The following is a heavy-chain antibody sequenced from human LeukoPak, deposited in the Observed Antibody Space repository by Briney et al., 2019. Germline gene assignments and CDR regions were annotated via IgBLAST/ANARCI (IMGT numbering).Heavy chain of an antibody. J-gene: IGHJ4*02. D-gene: IGHD3-22*01. CDR3: ARGEGYYYDSSGYYNY. Sequence: GASVKVSCKASGGTFSSYAISWVRQAPGQGPEWMGRIIPILGIANYAQKFQGRVTITADKSTSTAYMELSSLRSEDTAVYYCARGEGYYYDSSGYYNYWGQGTLVTVSS. CDR2: IIPILGIA. V-gene: IGHV1-69*04. CDR1: GGTFSSYA.